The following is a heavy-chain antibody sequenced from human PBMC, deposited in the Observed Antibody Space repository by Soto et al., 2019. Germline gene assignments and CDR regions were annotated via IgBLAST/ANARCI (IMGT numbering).Heavy chain of an antibody. J-gene: IGHJ4*02. CDR1: GYSISSGFY. D-gene: IGHD4-17*01. Sequence: SETLSLTCDVSGYSISSGFYWGCIRQPPGKGLEWIGNIYHSGSTHYNPSLKSRVTISVDTSKNQFSLKLTSVTAADTAVYYCAVDYANGYYFDYWGQGTLVTVYS. V-gene: IGHV4-38-2*01. CDR3: AVDYANGYYFDY. CDR2: IYHSGST.